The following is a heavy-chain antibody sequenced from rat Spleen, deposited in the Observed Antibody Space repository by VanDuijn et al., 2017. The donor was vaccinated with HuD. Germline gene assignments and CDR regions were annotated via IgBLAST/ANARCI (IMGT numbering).Heavy chain of an antibody. CDR2: ITNTGGST. CDR3: TRANYYSAHFDY. D-gene: IGHD1-1*01. Sequence: EVQLVESDGGLVQPGRSLKLSCAASGFTFNNYWMTWIRQAPGKGLEWVASITNTGGSTYYPDSVKGRFTISRDNAKSTLYLQMNSLRSEDTATYYCTRANYYSAHFDYWGQGVMVTVSS. V-gene: IGHV5-31*01. CDR1: GFTFNNYW. J-gene: IGHJ2*01.